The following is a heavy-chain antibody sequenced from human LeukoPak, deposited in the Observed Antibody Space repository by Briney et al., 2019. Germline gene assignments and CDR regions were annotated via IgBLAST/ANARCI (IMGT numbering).Heavy chain of an antibody. CDR3: ARHARYSSSWYPNWFDP. Sequence: SETLSLTCTVSGYSISSGYYWGWIRQPPGKGLEWIGSIYHSGSTYYNPSLKSRVTISVDTSKNQFSLKLSSVTAADTAVYYCARHARYSSSWYPNWFDPWGQGTLVTVSS. D-gene: IGHD6-13*01. V-gene: IGHV4-38-2*02. J-gene: IGHJ5*02. CDR1: GYSISSGYY. CDR2: IYHSGST.